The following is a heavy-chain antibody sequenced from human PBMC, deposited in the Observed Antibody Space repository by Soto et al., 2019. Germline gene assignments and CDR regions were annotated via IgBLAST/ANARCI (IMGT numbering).Heavy chain of an antibody. CDR1: GGSFSGYY. CDR3: ARSDYSPDYKTPTENWFDP. V-gene: IGHV4-34*01. Sequence: PSETLSLTCAVYGGSFSGYYWSWIRQPPGKGLEWIGEINHSGSTNYNPSLKSRVTISVDTSKNQFSLKLSSVTAADTAVYYCARSDYSPDYKTPTENWFDPWGQGTLVTVPS. CDR2: INHSGST. D-gene: IGHD4-4*01. J-gene: IGHJ5*02.